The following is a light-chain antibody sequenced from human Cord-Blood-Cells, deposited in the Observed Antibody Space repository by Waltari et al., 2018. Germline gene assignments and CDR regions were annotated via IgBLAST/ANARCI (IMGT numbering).Light chain of an antibody. CDR1: SSDVGGYNY. Sequence: QSALTQPPSASGSPGQSVTISCTGTSSDVGGYNYVSWYQQHPGKAPKLMIYEVSKGPSGVPVRFSGSKSGNTASLTVSGLQAEDEADYYCSSYAGSNKIVVFGGGTKLTVL. CDR2: EVS. CDR3: SSYAGSNKIVV. J-gene: IGLJ2*01. V-gene: IGLV2-8*01.